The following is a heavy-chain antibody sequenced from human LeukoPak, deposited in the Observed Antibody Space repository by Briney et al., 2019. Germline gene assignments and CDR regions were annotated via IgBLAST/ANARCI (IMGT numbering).Heavy chain of an antibody. J-gene: IGHJ4*02. CDR1: GFTFRTYA. D-gene: IGHD2-15*01. CDR2: ISYDGSNK. Sequence: GGSLRLSCAASGFTFRTYAMHWVRQAPGKGLEWVAVISYDGSNKYNADSVKGRFTISRDNSKNTLYLQMNSLRAEDTAVYYCARENPQGYSGYDLYCSGGSCYPDYWGQGTLVTVSS. CDR3: ARENPQGYSGYDLYCSGGSCYPDY. V-gene: IGHV3-30-3*01.